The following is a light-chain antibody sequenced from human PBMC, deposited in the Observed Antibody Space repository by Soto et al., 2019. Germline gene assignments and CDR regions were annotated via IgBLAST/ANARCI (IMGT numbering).Light chain of an antibody. CDR2: AAY. CDR1: QRISTY. CDR3: KQYDNWPWT. Sequence: DIQMTQSPSSLSASVGDRVTITCRASQRISTYLNWYQQKPGNAPKLLIYAAYRLQSGVPSRISGSGSGTDFTLTIRSLQSDDFAVYYCKQYDNWPWTFGQGTKVDIK. V-gene: IGKV1-39*01. J-gene: IGKJ1*01.